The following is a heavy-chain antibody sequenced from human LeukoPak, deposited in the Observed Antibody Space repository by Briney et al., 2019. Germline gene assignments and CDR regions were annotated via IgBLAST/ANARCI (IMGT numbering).Heavy chain of an antibody. J-gene: IGHJ5*02. CDR1: GYTFSNYW. Sequence: HGESLEIPCTGSGYTFSNYWIGWVRPMPGKGLEWMGIIYPGDSDATYSQSFRGQVTFSVDESRTTVYLEWTSLKASDTAMYFCAGESEASRRFYAPWGQGTLVTVSS. D-gene: IGHD2-2*01. CDR2: IYPGDSDA. V-gene: IGHV5-51*01. CDR3: AGESEASRRFYAP.